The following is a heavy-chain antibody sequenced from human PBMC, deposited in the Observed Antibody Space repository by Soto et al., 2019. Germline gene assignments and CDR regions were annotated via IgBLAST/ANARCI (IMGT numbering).Heavy chain of an antibody. D-gene: IGHD1-7*01. J-gene: IGHJ4*02. CDR1: GYTFTSYG. Sequence: ASLKVSCKASGYTFTSYGISWVRQAPGQGLEWMGWISAYNGNTNYAQKLQGRVTMTTDTSTSTAYMELRSLRSDDTAVYYCARWNPDDRTTDYWGQGTLVTVSS. V-gene: IGHV1-18*04. CDR3: ARWNPDDRTTDY. CDR2: ISAYNGNT.